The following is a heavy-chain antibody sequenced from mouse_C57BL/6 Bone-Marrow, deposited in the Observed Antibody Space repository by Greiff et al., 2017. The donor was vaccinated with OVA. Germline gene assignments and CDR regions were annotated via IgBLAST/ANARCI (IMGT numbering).Heavy chain of an antibody. CDR3: ARGLRYRLVLFDY. V-gene: IGHV1-81*01. CDR1: GYTFTSYG. J-gene: IGHJ2*01. Sequence: VQLQQSGAELARPGASVKLSCKASGYTFTSYGISWVKQRTGQGLEWIGEIYPRSGNTYYNEKFKGKATLTADKSSSTAYMELRSLTSEHSAVYFCARGLRYRLVLFDYWGQGTTLTVSS. D-gene: IGHD1-1*01. CDR2: IYPRSGNT.